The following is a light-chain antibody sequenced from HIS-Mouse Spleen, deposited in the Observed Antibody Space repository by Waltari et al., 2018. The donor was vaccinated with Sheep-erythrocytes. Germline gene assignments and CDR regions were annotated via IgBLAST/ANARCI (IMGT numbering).Light chain of an antibody. Sequence: SYELTQPPSVSVSPGQTASITCPGDKLGDKYACWYQQKPGQSHVLVIYQDSKRPSGIPERFSGSNSGNTATLTISGTQAMDEADYYCQAWDSSTAWNVVFGGGTKLTVL. CDR3: QAWDSSTAWNVV. CDR1: KLGDKY. CDR2: QDS. V-gene: IGLV3-1*01. J-gene: IGLJ2*01.